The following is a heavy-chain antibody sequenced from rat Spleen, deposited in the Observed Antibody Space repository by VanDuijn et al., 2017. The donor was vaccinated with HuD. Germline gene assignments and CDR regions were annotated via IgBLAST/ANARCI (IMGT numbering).Heavy chain of an antibody. J-gene: IGHJ1*01. CDR2: IGYDDYTT. CDR3: ARLTTGWYFDF. D-gene: IGHD1-10*01. V-gene: IGHV5-29*01. CDR1: GFTFSDYY. Sequence: ELQLVESDGGLVQPGGSLKLSCAASGFTFSDYYMAWVRQAPTKGLEWVTTIGYDDYTTYYRDSMKGRFTVSRDNAKSTLYLQMDSLRSEDTATYYCARLTTGWYFDFWGPGTMVTVSS.